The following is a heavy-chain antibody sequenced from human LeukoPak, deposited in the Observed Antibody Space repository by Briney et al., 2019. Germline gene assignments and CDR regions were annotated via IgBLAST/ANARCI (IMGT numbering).Heavy chain of an antibody. J-gene: IGHJ4*02. V-gene: IGHV1-2*02. CDR1: GYRFTGYY. Sequence: GASVKVSCKASGYRFTGYYVHWVRQAPGQGLEWMGWINPDSGGTNFAQRFQGRATLTRDTSISTAYMELGRLTSDDTAVYYCARDAISQGIIDYWGQGTLVTVSS. CDR2: INPDSGGT. D-gene: IGHD2/OR15-2a*01. CDR3: ARDAISQGIIDY.